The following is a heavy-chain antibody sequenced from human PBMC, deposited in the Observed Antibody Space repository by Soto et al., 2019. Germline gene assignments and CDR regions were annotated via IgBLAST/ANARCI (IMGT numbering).Heavy chain of an antibody. V-gene: IGHV3-23*01. CDR2: ISGSGGST. CDR3: ASRSSGWYFDY. CDR1: GFTFSSYA. Sequence: PGGSLRLSCAASGFTFSSYAMNWVRQAPGKGLEWVSVISGSGGSTYYADSVKGRFTISRDNSKNTLYLQMNSLRAEDTAVYYSASRSSGWYFDYWGQGTLVTVS. J-gene: IGHJ4*02. D-gene: IGHD6-19*01.